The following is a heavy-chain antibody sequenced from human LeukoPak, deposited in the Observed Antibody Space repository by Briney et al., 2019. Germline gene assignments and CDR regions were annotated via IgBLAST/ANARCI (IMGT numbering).Heavy chain of an antibody. CDR1: GYTFTGYY. J-gene: IGHJ4*01. D-gene: IGHD3-22*01. Sequence: ASVKVSCKASGYTFTGYYMHWVRQAPGQGLEWMGWINPNSGGTNYAQKFQGRVTMTRDTSISTAYMELSRLRSDDTAVYYCAREPNNYYGSSGYSGWGHGTLVTVSS. CDR3: AREPNNYYGSSGYSG. V-gene: IGHV1-2*02. CDR2: INPNSGGT.